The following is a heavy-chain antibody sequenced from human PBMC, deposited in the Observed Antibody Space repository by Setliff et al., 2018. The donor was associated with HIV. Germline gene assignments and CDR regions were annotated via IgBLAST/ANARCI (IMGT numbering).Heavy chain of an antibody. Sequence: ASVKVSCKASGYTFTSYYIHWVRQAPGQGLEWMGVINPSGGSTSYAQKFQGRVTMTGDTCTSTVYLELSSLRSEDTAVYDFWSGYYRASDYWGQGTLVTVSS. CDR1: GYTFTSYY. CDR2: INPSGGST. J-gene: IGHJ4*02. CDR3: WSGYYRASDY. D-gene: IGHD3-3*01. V-gene: IGHV1-46*01.